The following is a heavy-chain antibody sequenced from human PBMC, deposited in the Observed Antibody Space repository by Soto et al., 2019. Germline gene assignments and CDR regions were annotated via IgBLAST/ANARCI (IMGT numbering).Heavy chain of an antibody. CDR1: GGTFSSYA. J-gene: IGHJ6*02. CDR2: IIPIFGTA. Sequence: SVKVSCKASGGTFSSYAISWVRQAPGQGLEWMGGIIPIFGTANYAQKFQGRVTITADESTSTAYMELSSLRSEDTAVYYCASLSGFWPTDYYYYYGMDVWGQGTTVTVSS. V-gene: IGHV1-69*13. CDR3: ASLSGFWPTDYYYYYGMDV. D-gene: IGHD3-22*01.